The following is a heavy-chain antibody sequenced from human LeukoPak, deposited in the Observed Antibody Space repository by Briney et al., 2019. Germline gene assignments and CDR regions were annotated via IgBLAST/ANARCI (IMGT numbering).Heavy chain of an antibody. V-gene: IGHV1-46*01. Sequence: GASVKVSCKASGYTFTSYYMHWVRQAPGQGLEWMGIINPSGGSTSYAQKFQGRVTLTRDTSISTAYMELNSLRSDDTAVYYSARARQRATGSYSALDSWGQGTLVTVSS. CDR2: INPSGGST. CDR3: ARARQRATGSYSALDS. D-gene: IGHD1-26*01. J-gene: IGHJ4*02. CDR1: GYTFTSYY.